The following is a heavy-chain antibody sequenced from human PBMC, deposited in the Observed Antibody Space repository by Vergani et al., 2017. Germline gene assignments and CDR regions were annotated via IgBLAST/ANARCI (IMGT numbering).Heavy chain of an antibody. CDR1: GFTFSDYY. J-gene: IGHJ3*02. D-gene: IGHD6-6*01. V-gene: IGHV3-11*01. CDR2: ISSSGSTI. CDR3: AREMYSSSARDAFDI. Sequence: QVQLVESGGGLVKPGGSLRLSCAASGFTFSDYYISWIRQAPGKGLEWVSYISSSGSTIYYADSVKGRFTIARDNAKNSLYLQMNSLRAEDTAVYYCAREMYSSSARDAFDIWGQGTMVTVSS.